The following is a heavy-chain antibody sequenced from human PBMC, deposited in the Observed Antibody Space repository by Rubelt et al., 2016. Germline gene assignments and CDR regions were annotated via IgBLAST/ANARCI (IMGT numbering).Heavy chain of an antibody. CDR3: ARGIVGATRSSYYGMDV. V-gene: IGHV4-34*01. Sequence: KGPAWVGEVNHSGSTNYNPSLKSRVTISVDTSKNQFSLKLSSVTAADTAVYYCARGIVGATRSSYYGMDVWGQGTLVTVSS. D-gene: IGHD1-26*01. J-gene: IGHJ6*02. CDR2: VNHSGST.